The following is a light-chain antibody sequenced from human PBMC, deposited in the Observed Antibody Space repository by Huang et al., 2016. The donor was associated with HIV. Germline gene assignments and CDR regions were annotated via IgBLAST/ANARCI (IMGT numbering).Light chain of an antibody. CDR1: QSISSY. J-gene: IGKJ1*01. CDR3: QQSYSTPWT. V-gene: IGKV1-39*01. CDR2: AAS. Sequence: DIQMTQSPSSLSASVGDRVTITCRASQSISSYLNWYQQKPGKAPKLLIYAASSLQSGVPSMFSGSGSGTDFTLTISSLQPEDVATYYCQQSYSTPWTFGQGTKVESK.